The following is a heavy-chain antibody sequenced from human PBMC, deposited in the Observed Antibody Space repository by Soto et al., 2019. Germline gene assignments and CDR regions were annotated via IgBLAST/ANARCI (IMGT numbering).Heavy chain of an antibody. V-gene: IGHV5-51*01. D-gene: IGHD3-9*01. CDR1: GYSFTSYW. CDR2: IYPGDSDT. CDR3: ARHSQYYDILTGYYYYGMDV. J-gene: IGHJ6*02. Sequence: GESLKISCKGSGYSFTSYWIGWVRQMPGKGLEWMGIIYPGDSDTRYSPSFQGQVTISADKSISTAYLQWSSLKASDTAMYYCARHSQYYDILTGYYYYGMDVWGQGTKVTVSS.